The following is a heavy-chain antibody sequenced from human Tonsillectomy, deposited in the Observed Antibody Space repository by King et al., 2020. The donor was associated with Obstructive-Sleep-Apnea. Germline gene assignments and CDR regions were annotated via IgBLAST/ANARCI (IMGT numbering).Heavy chain of an antibody. CDR2: ISDSGGST. CDR1: GFTFSSNV. V-gene: IGHV3-23*04. Sequence: VQLVESGGGLVQPGGSLRLSCTASGFTFSSNVMSWVRQAPGKGLEWVSGISDSGGSTYYAGSVKGRFPISRDNSKNTLYLQMNSLRAEDTAVYYCAKLQETILGYFDLGGRGTLVTVSS. J-gene: IGHJ2*01. CDR3: AKLQETILGYFDL. D-gene: IGHD3-9*01.